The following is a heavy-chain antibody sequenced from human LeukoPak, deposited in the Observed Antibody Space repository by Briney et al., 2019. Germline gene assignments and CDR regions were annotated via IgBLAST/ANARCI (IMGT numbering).Heavy chain of an antibody. CDR2: ISAYNGNT. Sequence: VASVKVSCKASGYTFTSYGISWVRQAPGQGLEWMGWISAYNGNTNYAQKLQGRVTMTTDTSTSTAYMELRSLRSDDTAVYYCAASTGGASLALRWAPLIYWGQGTLVTVSS. CDR1: GYTFTSYG. D-gene: IGHD2-21*01. V-gene: IGHV1-18*01. J-gene: IGHJ4*02. CDR3: AASTGGASLALRWAPLIY.